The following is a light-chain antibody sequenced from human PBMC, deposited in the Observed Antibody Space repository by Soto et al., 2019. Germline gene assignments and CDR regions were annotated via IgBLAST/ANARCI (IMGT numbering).Light chain of an antibody. J-gene: IGLJ2*01. CDR2: EVS. V-gene: IGLV2-14*01. CDR1: SSDVGGYNY. Sequence: QSALTQPASVSGSPGQSITISCTGTSSDVGGYNYVSWYQQHPGKAPKLMNYEVSNRPSGVSNRFSGSKSGNTASLTISGLQAEDEADYYCSSYTSSSTLAVFGGGTKLTVL. CDR3: SSYTSSSTLAV.